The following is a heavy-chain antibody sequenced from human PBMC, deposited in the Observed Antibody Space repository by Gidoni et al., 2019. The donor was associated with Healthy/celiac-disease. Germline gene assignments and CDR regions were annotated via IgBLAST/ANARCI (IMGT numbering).Heavy chain of an antibody. CDR3: ANAMRGQYGDYTYWYFDL. CDR1: GFTFSSYS. Sequence: EVQLVESGGGLVKPGGSLRLSCAASGFTFSSYSMNWVRQAPGKGLEWVSSISSSSSYIYYADSVKGRFTISRDNAKNSLYLQMNSLRAEDTAVYYCANAMRGQYGDYTYWYFDLWGRGTLVTVSS. CDR2: ISSSSSYI. J-gene: IGHJ2*01. D-gene: IGHD4-17*01. V-gene: IGHV3-21*01.